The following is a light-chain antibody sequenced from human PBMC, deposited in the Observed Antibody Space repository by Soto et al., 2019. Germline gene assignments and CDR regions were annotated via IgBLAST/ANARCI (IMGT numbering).Light chain of an antibody. CDR2: EVS. CDR3: SSYTTTTRL. CDR1: SSDIGSNNY. J-gene: IGLJ3*02. Sequence: QSALTQPASVSGSPGQSITISCTGTSSDIGSNNYVSWFQQRPGKAPTLISYEVSNRPSGVSTHFSGSESGNTASLSISGLLPEDEAEYYCSSYTTTTRLFGGGTKLTVL. V-gene: IGLV2-14*01.